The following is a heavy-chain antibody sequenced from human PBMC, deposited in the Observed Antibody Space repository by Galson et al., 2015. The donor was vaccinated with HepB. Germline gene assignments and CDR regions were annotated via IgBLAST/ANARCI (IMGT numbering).Heavy chain of an antibody. V-gene: IGHV1-18*01. J-gene: IGHJ4*02. CDR2: INAYTGNT. Sequence: SVKASCKASGYTFTSYGISWVRQAPGQGLEWMGWINAYTGNTNYAQKLQGRVTMTTDTSTSTAYMELRSLRSDDTAVYYCARDSSSSSKAFDYWGQGTLVTVSS. D-gene: IGHD6-13*01. CDR3: ARDSSSSSKAFDY. CDR1: GYTFTSYG.